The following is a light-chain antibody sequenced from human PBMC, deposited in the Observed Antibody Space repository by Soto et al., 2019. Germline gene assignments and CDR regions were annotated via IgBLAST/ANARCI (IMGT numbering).Light chain of an antibody. J-gene: IGKJ1*01. CDR2: GAS. V-gene: IGKV3-20*01. CDR1: QSVSNNY. Sequence: EIVLTQSPGTLSLSPGERASLSCRASQSVSNNYLAWYKQKPGQAPRLLICGASNRATGIPDRFSGSGSGTDSTLTISRLEPEDFAVYYCQQYGSPGTCGQGTKVDIK. CDR3: QQYGSPGT.